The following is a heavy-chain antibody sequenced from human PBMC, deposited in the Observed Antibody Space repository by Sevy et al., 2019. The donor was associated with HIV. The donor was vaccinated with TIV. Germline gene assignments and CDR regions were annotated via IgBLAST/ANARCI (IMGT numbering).Heavy chain of an antibody. CDR1: GFTFSNAW. Sequence: GGSLRLSCAASGFTFSNAWMSWVRQAPGKGLEWVTFIRYDGSDKYYAASVKGRFTISRDDSKNTLYLQMDSLRPEDTSIYYCAKDLAGPGRRYFDYWGQGTLVTVSS. J-gene: IGHJ4*02. D-gene: IGHD6-13*01. V-gene: IGHV3-30*02. CDR3: AKDLAGPGRRYFDY. CDR2: IRYDGSDK.